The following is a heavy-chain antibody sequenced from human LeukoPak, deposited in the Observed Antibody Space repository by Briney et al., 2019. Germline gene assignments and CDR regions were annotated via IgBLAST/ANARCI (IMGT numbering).Heavy chain of an antibody. D-gene: IGHD1-14*01. CDR3: AREQYNSLYFDY. J-gene: IGHJ4*02. CDR1: GFTFSSYG. V-gene: IGHV3-30*03. CDR2: ISYDGSDK. Sequence: GGSLRLSCAASGFTFSSYGMHWVRQAPGKGLKWVAVISYDGSDKYYTDSVKGRFTISRDNSKNTLYLQMDSLRGEDTAVYYCAREQYNSLYFDYWGQGTLVTVSS.